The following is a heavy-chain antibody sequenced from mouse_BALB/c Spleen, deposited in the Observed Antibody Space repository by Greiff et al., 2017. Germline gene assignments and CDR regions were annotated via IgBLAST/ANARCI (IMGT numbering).Heavy chain of an antibody. CDR2: INPGSGGT. CDR3: ARGGYGNYYFDY. J-gene: IGHJ2*01. D-gene: IGHD2-1*01. Sequence: VHLVESGAELVRPGTSVKVSCKASGYAFTNYLIEWVKQRPGQGLEWIGVINPGSGGTNYNEKFKGKATLTADKSSSTAYMQLSSLTSDDSAVYFCARGGYGNYYFDYWGQGTTLTVSS. V-gene: IGHV1-54*01. CDR1: GYAFTNYL.